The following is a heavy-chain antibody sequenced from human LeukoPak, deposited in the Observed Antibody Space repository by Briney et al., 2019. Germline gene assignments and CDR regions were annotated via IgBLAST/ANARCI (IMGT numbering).Heavy chain of an antibody. Sequence: GGSLRLSCAASGFTFSSYAMSWVSQAPGKGLEWVSAISGSGGSTYYADSVKGRFTISRDNSKNTLYLQMNSLRAEDTAVYYCAKDGAVAGKTFDYWGQGTLVTVSS. CDR3: AKDGAVAGKTFDY. J-gene: IGHJ4*02. CDR1: GFTFSSYA. V-gene: IGHV3-23*01. D-gene: IGHD6-19*01. CDR2: ISGSGGST.